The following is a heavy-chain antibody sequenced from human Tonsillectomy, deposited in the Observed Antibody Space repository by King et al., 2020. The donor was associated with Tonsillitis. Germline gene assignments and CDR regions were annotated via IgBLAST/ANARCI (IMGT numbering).Heavy chain of an antibody. D-gene: IGHD3-3*01. CDR2: IWYDGSNK. CDR1: GCTFSSYG. V-gene: IGHV3-33*08. Sequence: VQLVESGGGVVQPGRSLRLSCAASGCTFSSYGMHWVRQAPGKGLEWVAVIWYDGSNKYYADSVKGRFTISRDNSKNTLYLQMNSLRAEDTAVYYCARGTYYDFWSGYYTPEYFDYWGQGTLVTVSS. J-gene: IGHJ4*02. CDR3: ARGTYYDFWSGYYTPEYFDY.